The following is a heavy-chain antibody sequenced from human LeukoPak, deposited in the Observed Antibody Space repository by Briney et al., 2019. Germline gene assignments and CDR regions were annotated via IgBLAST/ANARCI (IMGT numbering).Heavy chain of an antibody. CDR3: ARDWYYYDSSGYYWNYYYGMDV. Sequence: GGSLRLSCAASGFTFSSYSMNWVRQAPGKGLEWVSSISSSSSYIYYADSVKGRFTISRDNAKNSLYLQMNSLRAEDTAVYYCARDWYYYDSSGYYWNYYYGMDVWGQGTTVTVSS. CDR1: GFTFSSYS. V-gene: IGHV3-21*01. D-gene: IGHD3-22*01. CDR2: ISSSSSYI. J-gene: IGHJ6*02.